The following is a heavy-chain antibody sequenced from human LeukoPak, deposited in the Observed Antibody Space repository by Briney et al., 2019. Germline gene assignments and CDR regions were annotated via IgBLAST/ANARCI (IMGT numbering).Heavy chain of an antibody. CDR2: ISSSSSYI. J-gene: IGHJ4*02. CDR1: GFTFSSYS. CDR3: AKDTTVVIPFDY. V-gene: IGHV3-21*04. Sequence: GGSLRLSCAASGFTFSSYSMNWVRQAPGKGLEWVSSISSSSSYIYYADSVKGRFTISRDNSKNTLYLQMNSLRAEDTAVYYCAKDTTVVIPFDYWGQGTLVTVSS. D-gene: IGHD4-23*01.